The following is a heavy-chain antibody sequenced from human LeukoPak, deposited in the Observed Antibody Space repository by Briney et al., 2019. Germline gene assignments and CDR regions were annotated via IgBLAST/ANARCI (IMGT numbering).Heavy chain of an antibody. CDR3: ARDRKWLSRAFDI. Sequence: SETLSLTCAVYGGSFGGYYWSWIRQPPGKGLEWIGEINHSGSTNYNPSLKSRVTISVDTSKNQFSLKLSSVTAADTAVYYCARDRKWLSRAFDIWGQGTMVTVSS. D-gene: IGHD3-22*01. J-gene: IGHJ3*02. CDR1: GGSFGGYY. CDR2: INHSGST. V-gene: IGHV4-34*01.